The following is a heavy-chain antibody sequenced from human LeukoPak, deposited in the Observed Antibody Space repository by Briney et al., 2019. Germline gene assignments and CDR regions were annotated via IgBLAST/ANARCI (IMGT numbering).Heavy chain of an antibody. V-gene: IGHV3-64*01. CDR2: ISSNGGST. J-gene: IGHJ4*02. CDR1: GFTFSSYA. CDR3: ASAYN. D-gene: IGHD1-14*01. Sequence: PGGSLRLSCAASGFTFSSYAMHWVRQAPGKGLEYVSAISSNGGSTYYANSVKGRFTISRDNSKNTLYLQMGSPRAEDMAVYYCASAYNWGQGTLVTVSS.